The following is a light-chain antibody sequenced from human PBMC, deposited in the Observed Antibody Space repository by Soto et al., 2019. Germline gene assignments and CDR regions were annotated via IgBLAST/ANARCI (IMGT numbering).Light chain of an antibody. Sequence: DIQMTQSPSSVSASVGDRVIITCRASQAFGNLLGWYQQNRGKAPKLLIYGISSLQGGGPSRFSGSESGADFTLTISSVQTEDSATAYCEQAATFPLTFGGGNDVEI. CDR3: EQAATFPLT. V-gene: IGKV1-12*01. CDR2: GIS. J-gene: IGKJ4*01. CDR1: QAFGNL.